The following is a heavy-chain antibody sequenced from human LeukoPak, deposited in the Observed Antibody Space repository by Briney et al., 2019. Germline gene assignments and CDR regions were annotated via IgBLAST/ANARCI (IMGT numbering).Heavy chain of an antibody. CDR2: IYHSGST. CDR3: ASQGENYDILTGYSNAFDI. Sequence: TPSETLSLTCAVSGGSISSSNWWSWVRQPPGKGLEWIGEIYHSGSTNYNPSLKSRVTISVDKSKNQFSLKLSSVTAADTAVYYCASQGENYDILTGYSNAFDIWGQGTMVTVSS. V-gene: IGHV4-4*02. D-gene: IGHD3-9*01. J-gene: IGHJ3*02. CDR1: GGSISSSNW.